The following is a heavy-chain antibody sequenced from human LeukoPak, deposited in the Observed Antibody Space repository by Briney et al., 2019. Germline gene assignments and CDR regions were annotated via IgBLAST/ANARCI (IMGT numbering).Heavy chain of an antibody. J-gene: IGHJ4*02. CDR2: IYYSGST. D-gene: IGHD1-26*01. V-gene: IGHV4-39*01. CDR1: GGSISSSSYY. CDR3: ARGSGSYDFDY. Sequence: SETLSLTCTVSGGSISSSSYYWGWIRQPPGKGLEWIGSIYYSGSTYYNPSLKSRVTISVDTSKNQFSLKLSSVTAADTAVYYCARGSGSYDFDYWGQGTLVTVSS.